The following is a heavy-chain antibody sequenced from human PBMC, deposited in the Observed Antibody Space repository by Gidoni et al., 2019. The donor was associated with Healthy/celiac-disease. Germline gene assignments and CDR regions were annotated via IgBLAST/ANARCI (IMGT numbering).Heavy chain of an antibody. CDR2: IWYDGSNK. CDR1: GFPFSSYG. CDR3: ARERAPLRFRGGADY. J-gene: IGHJ4*02. V-gene: IGHV3-33*01. D-gene: IGHD3-3*01. Sequence: QVQLVESGGGVVQPGRSLRLSCAASGFPFSSYGMHWVRQAPGKGREWVAVIWYDGSNKYYADSVKGRFTISRDNSKNTRYLKMNSRRAEETAVYYCARERAPLRFRGGADYWGQGTLVTVSS.